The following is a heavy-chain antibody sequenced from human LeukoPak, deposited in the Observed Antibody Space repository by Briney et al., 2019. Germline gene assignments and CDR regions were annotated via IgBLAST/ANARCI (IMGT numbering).Heavy chain of an antibody. CDR3: ARGYHGSAAADMDV. J-gene: IGHJ6*03. CDR1: GFTFSSYW. D-gene: IGHD6-13*01. V-gene: IGHV3-74*01. Sequence: GGSLRLSCAASGFTFSSYWMHWVRQAPGKGLVWVSRINSDGGSTTYADSVKGRFTISRDNAKNTLYLQMNSLRVEDTAVFFCARGYHGSAAADMDVWGKGTTVTVSS. CDR2: INSDGGST.